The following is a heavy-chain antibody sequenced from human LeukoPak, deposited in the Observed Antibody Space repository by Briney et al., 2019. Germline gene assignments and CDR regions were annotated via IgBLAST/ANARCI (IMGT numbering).Heavy chain of an antibody. CDR2: IRTKANNYAT. V-gene: IGHV3-73*01. CDR1: GFTFSDSI. D-gene: IGHD6-13*01. J-gene: IGHJ4*02. CDR3: STFARSAAGPDSAY. Sequence: AGSLTLSCAASGFTFSDSIVHWVRQASAKGLEWVGRIRTKANNYATIYAASVKGRFTISRDDSRNTAFLQMNSLKGDDTAVYYCSTFARSAAGPDSAYWGQGTLVTVSS.